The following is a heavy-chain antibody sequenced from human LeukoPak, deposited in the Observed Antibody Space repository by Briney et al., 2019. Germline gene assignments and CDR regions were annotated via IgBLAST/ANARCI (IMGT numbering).Heavy chain of an antibody. V-gene: IGHV3-21*01. CDR2: ISSSSSYI. CDR3: AREARSAFDI. CDR1: GFTFSSYN. D-gene: IGHD5-12*01. Sequence: GGSLRLSCAASGFTFSSYNMNWVRQAPGKGLEWVSSISSSSSYIYYADSVKGRFTVSRDNARNSLYLQMNSLRAEDTSVYFCAREARSAFDIWGQGTMVTVSS. J-gene: IGHJ3*02.